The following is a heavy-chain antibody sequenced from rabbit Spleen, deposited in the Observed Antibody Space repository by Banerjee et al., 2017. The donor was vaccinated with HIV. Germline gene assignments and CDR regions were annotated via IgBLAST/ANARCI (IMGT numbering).Heavy chain of an antibody. CDR1: GFSFSYSSY. V-gene: IGHV1S45*01. CDR2: IDAGSSGFT. J-gene: IGHJ6*01. D-gene: IGHD1-1*01. CDR3: ARDTSSSFSSYGMDL. Sequence: QEQLEESGGDLVKPEGSLTLTCTASGFSFSYSSYMCWVRQAPGKGLEWIACIDAGSSGFTYFATWAKGRFTISKTSSTTVTLQMTRLTAADTATYFCARDTSSSFSSYGMDLWGPGTLVTVS.